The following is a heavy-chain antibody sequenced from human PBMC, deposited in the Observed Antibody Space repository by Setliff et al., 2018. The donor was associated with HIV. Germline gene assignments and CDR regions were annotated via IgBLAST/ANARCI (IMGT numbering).Heavy chain of an antibody. Sequence: ASVKVSCEGSGFIFSAQYMTWVRQAPGKGLEWVANIQQEGRVKNYVDSVKGRFTISRDNAKNSLYLQMNSLTAEDTGVYYCARDQLGTPGYGVFDIWGRGTMV. J-gene: IGHJ3*02. CDR3: ARDQLGTPGYGVFDI. V-gene: IGHV3-7*01. CDR2: IQQEGRVK. D-gene: IGHD3-9*01. CDR1: GFIFSAQY.